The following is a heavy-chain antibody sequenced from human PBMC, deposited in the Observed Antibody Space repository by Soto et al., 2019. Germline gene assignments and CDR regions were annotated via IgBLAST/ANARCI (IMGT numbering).Heavy chain of an antibody. CDR1: GFTFDDYA. V-gene: IGHV3-9*01. J-gene: IGHJ3*02. CDR3: AKDAELFNSGDADAFGI. CDR2: ISWNSGSI. D-gene: IGHD5-12*01. Sequence: EVQLVESGGGLVQPGRSLRLSCAASGFTFDDYAMHWVRQAPGKGLEWVSGISWNSGSIGYADSVKGRFTISRDNAKNSLYLRMNSLRAEVTALYYCAKDAELFNSGDADAFGIWGQGTMGTGSS.